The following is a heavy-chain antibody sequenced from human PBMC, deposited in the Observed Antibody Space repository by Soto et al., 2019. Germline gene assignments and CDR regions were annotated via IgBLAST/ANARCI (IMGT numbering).Heavy chain of an antibody. CDR3: ARENSYFDY. Sequence: QIRLLQSGAAVKKPGASVKVTYKASGYTFSNFGISWVRQAPGQGLEWMGWISAYNANANYAQKFQGRLTMTADTSTSTAYMELRSLRSEDTAVYYCARENSYFDYWGQGTLVTVSS. CDR1: GYTFSNFG. CDR2: ISAYNANA. J-gene: IGHJ4*02. V-gene: IGHV1-18*01.